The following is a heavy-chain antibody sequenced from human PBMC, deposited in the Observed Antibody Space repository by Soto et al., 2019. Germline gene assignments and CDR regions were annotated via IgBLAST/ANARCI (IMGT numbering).Heavy chain of an antibody. CDR1: GYSFSNYW. CDR2: IDPSDSYT. CDR3: ARRGDYHSNYYDKLFDS. V-gene: IGHV5-10-1*01. D-gene: IGHD4-4*01. J-gene: IGHJ5*01. Sequence: GESLQISCKGSGYSFSNYWITWVRQMPGKGLEWMGKIDPSDSYTHYSPSFQGHVTISADKSISTAYLQWNSLKASDTAMYYCARRGDYHSNYYDKLFDSCGQGTLVAVYS.